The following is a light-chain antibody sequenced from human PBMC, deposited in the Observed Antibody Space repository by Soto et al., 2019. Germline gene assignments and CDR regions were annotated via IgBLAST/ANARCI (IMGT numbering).Light chain of an antibody. CDR1: QSVSGY. J-gene: IGKJ1*01. V-gene: IGKV1-39*01. CDR3: QQSYNSPRT. CDR2: GAS. Sequence: DIQMTQSPSSLSASIGDRVTITCRASQSVSGYLNWYQQKSGKAPNLLIYGASNLQTGVPPRFSGSGSGTDFTLTISDLQFEDFATYFCQQSYNSPRTFGQGTKVEMK.